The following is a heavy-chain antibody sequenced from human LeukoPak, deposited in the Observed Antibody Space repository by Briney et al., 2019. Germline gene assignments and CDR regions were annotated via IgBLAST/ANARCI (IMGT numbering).Heavy chain of an antibody. CDR2: IVQSGTT. CDR1: DGSFSGYY. V-gene: IGHV4-34*12. Sequence: PSETLSLTCVVYDGSFSGYYWSWIRQPPGKGLEWIAEIVQSGTTNYNPSLKTRVSISVDTSKKQFSLTLTSMTAADTAVYYCARIPHFYFGYGYFDSWGQGTLVTVSS. D-gene: IGHD2/OR15-2a*01. J-gene: IGHJ4*02. CDR3: ARIPHFYFGYGYFDS.